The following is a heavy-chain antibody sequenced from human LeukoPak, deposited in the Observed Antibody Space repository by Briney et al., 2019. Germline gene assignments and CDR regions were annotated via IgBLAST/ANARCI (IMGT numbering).Heavy chain of an antibody. CDR1: GGTFSSYA. Sequence: SVKVSYKASGGTFSSYAISWVRRAPGQGLEWMGGIIPIFGTANYAQKFQGRVTITTDESTSTAYMELSSLRSEDTAVYFCARAATMILGWCDPWGQGTLVTLFS. D-gene: IGHD3-22*01. J-gene: IGHJ5*02. CDR3: ARAATMILGWCDP. V-gene: IGHV1-69*05. CDR2: IIPIFGTA.